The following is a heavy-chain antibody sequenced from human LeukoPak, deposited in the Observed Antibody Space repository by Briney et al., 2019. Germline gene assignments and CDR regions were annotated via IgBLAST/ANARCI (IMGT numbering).Heavy chain of an antibody. CDR3: ARDRGSSGFNWFDP. CDR1: GFTFSSYS. D-gene: IGHD3-22*01. V-gene: IGHV3-21*01. Sequence: GGSLRLSCAASGFTFSSYSMNWVRQAPGKGLEWVSSISSSSDYIYYADSVKGRFTISRDNSKNSLYLQMNSLRAEDTAVYYCARDRGSSGFNWFDPWGQGTLVTVSS. CDR2: ISSSSDYI. J-gene: IGHJ5*02.